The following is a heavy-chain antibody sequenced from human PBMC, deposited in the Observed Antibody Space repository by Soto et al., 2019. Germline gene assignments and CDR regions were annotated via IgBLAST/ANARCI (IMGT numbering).Heavy chain of an antibody. CDR1: GGTSSSYA. Sequence: VASVKVSCKASGGTSSSYAISWVRQAPGQGLEWMGGIIPIFGTANYAQKFQGRVTITADESTSTAYMELSSLRSEDTAVYYCASVYYDSSGPQNWGQGTLVTVSS. CDR3: ASVYYDSSGPQN. J-gene: IGHJ4*02. D-gene: IGHD3-22*01. CDR2: IIPIFGTA. V-gene: IGHV1-69*13.